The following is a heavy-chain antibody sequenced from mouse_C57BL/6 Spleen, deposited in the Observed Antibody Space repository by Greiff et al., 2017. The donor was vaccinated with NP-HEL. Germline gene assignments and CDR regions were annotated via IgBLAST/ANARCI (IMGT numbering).Heavy chain of an antibody. Sequence: VQLQQPGAELVRPGSSVKLSCKASGYTFTSYWMHWVKQRPIQGLEWIGNIDPSDSETHYNQKFKDKATLTVDKSSSTAYMQLSSLTSEDSAVYYCARSPAYYSNSYYFDYWGQGTTLTVSS. CDR2: IDPSDSET. J-gene: IGHJ2*01. CDR3: ARSPAYYSNSYYFDY. V-gene: IGHV1-52*01. D-gene: IGHD2-5*01. CDR1: GYTFTSYW.